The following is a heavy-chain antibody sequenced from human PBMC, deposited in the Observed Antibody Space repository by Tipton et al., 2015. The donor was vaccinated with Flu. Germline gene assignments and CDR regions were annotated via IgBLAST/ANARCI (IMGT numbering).Heavy chain of an antibody. CDR3: ARGYSSSLGLPFDY. J-gene: IGHJ4*02. D-gene: IGHD6-19*01. CDR1: GDSISSDFY. Sequence: TLSLTCAVSGDSISSDFYWAWIRQPAGKGLEWIGRIYTSGSTNYNPSLKSRVTMSLDTSKNQFSMKLSSVTAADTAVYYCARGYSSSLGLPFDYWGQGTLVTVSS. CDR2: IYTSGST. V-gene: IGHV4-4*07.